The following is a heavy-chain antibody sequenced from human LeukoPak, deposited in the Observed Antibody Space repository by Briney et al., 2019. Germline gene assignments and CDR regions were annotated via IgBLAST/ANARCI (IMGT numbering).Heavy chain of an antibody. CDR3: ARRYYYGSGSPEY. V-gene: IGHV4-39*01. CDR1: GDSISTSAYY. J-gene: IGHJ4*02. D-gene: IGHD3-10*01. CDR2: IYYDGNT. Sequence: SETLSLTCAVSGDSISTSAYYWDWSRQPPGKGLEWIGNIYYDGNTRYNPSLKSRVTISVDRSKNQSSLKLSSVTAADTAVYYCARRYYYGSGSPEYWGQGSLVTVSS.